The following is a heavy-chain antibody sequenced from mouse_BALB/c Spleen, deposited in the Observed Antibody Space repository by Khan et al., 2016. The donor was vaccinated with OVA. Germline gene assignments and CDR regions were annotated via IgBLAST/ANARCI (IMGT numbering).Heavy chain of an antibody. V-gene: IGHV9-3-1*01. CDR1: GYTFTNYG. CDR3: GREDGYLYALDY. J-gene: IGHJ4*01. CDR2: INTYTGEP. Sequence: QIQLVQSGPELKKPGETVKISCKASGYTFTNYGMHWVKQAPGKGLKWMGWINTYTGEPTYADDFKGRFAFSSETSASTAYLQINNLTNEDAATDFGGREDGYLYALDYWGQGTSVTVSA. D-gene: IGHD1-2*01.